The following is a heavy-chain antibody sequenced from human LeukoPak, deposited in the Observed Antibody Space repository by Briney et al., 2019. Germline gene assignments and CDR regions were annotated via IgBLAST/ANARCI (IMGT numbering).Heavy chain of an antibody. D-gene: IGHD2/OR15-2a*01. Sequence: GGSLRLSCAASGFSFSSYSMKWVRQTPGKGLEWVSSISSSSNYIYYADSVKGRFTISRDNAKNSLYLQMNSLRAEDTAVYYCARVSILIVPYYAFDIWGQGTMVTVSS. CDR3: ARVSILIVPYYAFDI. V-gene: IGHV3-21*01. CDR2: ISSSSNYI. J-gene: IGHJ3*02. CDR1: GFSFSSYS.